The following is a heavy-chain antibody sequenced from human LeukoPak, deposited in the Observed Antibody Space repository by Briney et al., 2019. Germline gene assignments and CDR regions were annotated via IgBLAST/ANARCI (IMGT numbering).Heavy chain of an antibody. Sequence: ESGPALVKPTQTLTLTCTFSGFSLSTSGMCVSWIRQPPGKALEWLALIDWDDDKYYSTSLKTRLTISKDTSKNQVVLTMTNMDPVDTATYYCAHTPLGVSSGYYNWFDPWGQGTLVTVSS. D-gene: IGHD3-22*01. CDR1: GFSLSTSGMC. J-gene: IGHJ5*02. V-gene: IGHV2-70*01. CDR3: AHTPLGVSSGYYNWFDP. CDR2: IDWDDDK.